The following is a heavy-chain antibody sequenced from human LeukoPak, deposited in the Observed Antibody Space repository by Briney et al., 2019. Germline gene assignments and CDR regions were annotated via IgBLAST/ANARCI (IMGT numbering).Heavy chain of an antibody. CDR3: ATEPRNYYYYYMDV. V-gene: IGHV3-23*01. CDR1: GFTFSSYA. Sequence: GGSLRLSCAASGFTFSSYAMSWVRQAPGKRLEWVSAISGSGGSTYYADSVKGRFTISRDNSKNTLYLQMNSLRAEGTAVYYCATEPRNYYYYYMDVWGKGTTVTVSS. D-gene: IGHD1-14*01. CDR2: ISGSGGST. J-gene: IGHJ6*03.